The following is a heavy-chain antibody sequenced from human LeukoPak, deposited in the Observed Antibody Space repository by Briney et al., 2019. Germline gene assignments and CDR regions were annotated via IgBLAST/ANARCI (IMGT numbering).Heavy chain of an antibody. V-gene: IGHV1-69*04. Sequence: ASVKVSCKASGDTFSRNAISWVRQAPGQGPEWMGRIIPNLGTAEYAEKFQGRVAITADKTTTTAYMELSSLKSEDTALYYCARGKGFVGHFDYWGQGTLVTVSS. CDR3: ARGKGFVGHFDY. CDR1: GDTFSRNA. D-gene: IGHD3-3*01. J-gene: IGHJ4*02. CDR2: IIPNLGTA.